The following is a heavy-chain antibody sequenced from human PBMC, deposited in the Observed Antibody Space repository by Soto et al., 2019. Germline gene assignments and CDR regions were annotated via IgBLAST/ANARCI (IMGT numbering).Heavy chain of an antibody. CDR1: GFTFSSYG. D-gene: IGHD6-6*01. CDR3: ARGGENIAARPYYYYGMDV. J-gene: IGHJ6*02. Sequence: GGSLRLSCAASGFTFSSYGMHWVRQAPGKGLEWVAVIWYDGSNKYYADSVKGRFTISRDNSKNTLYLQMNSLRAEDTAVYYCARGGENIAARPYYYYGMDVWGQGTTVTSP. CDR2: IWYDGSNK. V-gene: IGHV3-33*01.